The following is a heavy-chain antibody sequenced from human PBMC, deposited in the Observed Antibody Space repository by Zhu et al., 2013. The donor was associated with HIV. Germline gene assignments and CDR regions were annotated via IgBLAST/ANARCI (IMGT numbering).Heavy chain of an antibody. Sequence: QVQLVQSGAEVKKPGASVKVSCKASGYTFSTYGISWVRQAPGQGLELVGWVSAYNSNRNYAQKFQGRVTMTTDTSTSTAYMELRSLRSDDTAVYYCARGGDIVVVVAGTRLNYYYGMDVVGPRDHGHRLL. CDR1: GYTFSTYG. V-gene: IGHV1-18*04. CDR3: ARGGDIVVVVAGTRLNYYYGMDV. CDR2: VSAYNSNR. D-gene: IGHD2-15*01. J-gene: IGHJ6*02.